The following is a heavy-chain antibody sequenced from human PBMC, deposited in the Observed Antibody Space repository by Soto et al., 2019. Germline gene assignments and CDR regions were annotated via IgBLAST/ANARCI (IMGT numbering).Heavy chain of an antibody. CDR2: ISFNSGGT. Sequence: QASLEQSGAEVKKPGSSVTVSCKASGYTFNGHHIQWVRQAPGQGLGWMGWISFNSGGTNDEQKFQDSVTMTRDTSTTTVYLDLNRLTSGDTAMFFCARARCYDRDGRGKPWNVFDVWGQGSTVTVS. V-gene: IGHV1-2*02. D-gene: IGHD1-1*01. J-gene: IGHJ3*01. CDR3: ARARCYDRDGRGKPWNVFDV. CDR1: GYTFNGHH.